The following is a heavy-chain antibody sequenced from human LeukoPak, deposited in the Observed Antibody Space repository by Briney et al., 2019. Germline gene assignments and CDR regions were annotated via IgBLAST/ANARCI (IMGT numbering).Heavy chain of an antibody. CDR1: GGSVSSASYY. CDR3: ARDCDWNDVDYYYGLDV. CDR2: VYYSGST. V-gene: IGHV4-61*01. Sequence: SETLSLTCTVSGGSVSSASYYWSWVRQPPGKGLEWIGYVYYSGSTNYNPSLKSRVTISVDTSKNQFSLKLTSVTAADTAVYYCARDCDWNDVDYYYGLDVWGQGTTVTVSS. D-gene: IGHD1-1*01. J-gene: IGHJ6*02.